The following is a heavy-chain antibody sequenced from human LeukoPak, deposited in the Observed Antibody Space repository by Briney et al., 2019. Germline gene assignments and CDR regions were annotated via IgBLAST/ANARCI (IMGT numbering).Heavy chain of an antibody. V-gene: IGHV1-18*01. CDR1: GYTFTSHG. D-gene: IGHD3-10*01. J-gene: IGHJ4*02. CDR3: ARGDYYYGSGSYGY. Sequence: ASVKVSCKASGYTFTSHGISWVRQAPGQGLEWMGWISAYNGNTNYAQKLQGRVTMTTDTSTSTAYMELRSLRSDDTAVYYCARGDYYYGSGSYGYWGQGTLVTVSS. CDR2: ISAYNGNT.